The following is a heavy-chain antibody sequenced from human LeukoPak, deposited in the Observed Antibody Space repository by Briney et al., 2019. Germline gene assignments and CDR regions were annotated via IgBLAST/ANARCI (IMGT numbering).Heavy chain of an antibody. V-gene: IGHV3-15*01. CDR3: TTDVQTGQFDY. J-gene: IGHJ4*02. D-gene: IGHD7-27*01. CDR1: GFIFTDYY. CDR2: IKSKTDGGTT. Sequence: PGGSLRLSCAASGFIFTDYYIDWVRQAPGKGLEWVGRIKSKTDGGTTDYAAPVKGRFTISRNDSKNTLYLQMNSLKTEDTAVYYCTTDVQTGQFDYWGQGTLVTVSS.